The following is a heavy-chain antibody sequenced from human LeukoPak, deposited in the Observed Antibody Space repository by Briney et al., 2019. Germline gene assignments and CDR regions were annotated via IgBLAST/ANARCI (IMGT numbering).Heavy chain of an antibody. D-gene: IGHD2-2*01. CDR1: GGSFSGYY. V-gene: IGHV4-34*01. J-gene: IGHJ5*02. Sequence: SETLSLTCAVYGGSFSGYYWSWIRQPPGKGLEWIGEINHSGSTNYNPSLKSRVTISVDTSKNQFSLKLSSVTAADTAVYYCARVYCSGTSCYSWFDPLGPGNPGHRLL. CDR3: ARVYCSGTSCYSWFDP. CDR2: INHSGST.